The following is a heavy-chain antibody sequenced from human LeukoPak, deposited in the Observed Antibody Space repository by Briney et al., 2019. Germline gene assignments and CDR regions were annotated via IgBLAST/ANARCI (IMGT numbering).Heavy chain of an antibody. V-gene: IGHV4-31*03. Sequence: SETLSLTCSVSGGSVSSGGYFWSWIRQHPGRGLECIGYIYYSGSTYYNPSLKSRVAISVDTSKNQFSLKLSSVTAADTAVYYCARTAMANYYFDYWGQGTLVTVSS. J-gene: IGHJ4*02. CDR1: GGSVSSGGYF. CDR3: ARTAMANYYFDY. D-gene: IGHD5-18*01. CDR2: IYYSGST.